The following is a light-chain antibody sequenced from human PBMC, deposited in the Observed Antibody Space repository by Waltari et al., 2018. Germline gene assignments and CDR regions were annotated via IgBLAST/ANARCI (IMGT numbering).Light chain of an antibody. J-gene: IGKJ4*01. CDR2: DTS. CDR1: QSVRSY. CDR3: QQRHNWPLT. V-gene: IGKV3-11*01. Sequence: EIVLTQSPATLSLSPGERATLSCRASQSVRSYLAWYQQQPGQAPRLLIYDTSNRASGIPARFSGSGSGTDFSLSISSLEPEDFAVYYCQQRHNWPLTFGGGTKVEIK.